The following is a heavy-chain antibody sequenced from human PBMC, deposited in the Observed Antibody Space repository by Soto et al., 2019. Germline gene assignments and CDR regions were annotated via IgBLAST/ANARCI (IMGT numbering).Heavy chain of an antibody. CDR3: ASTTSWSVDADY. Sequence: GGSLRLSCAASGFTFSDYYMSWIRQAPGKGLEWVSYISSSSSYIYYADSVKGRFTISRDNAKNSLYLQMNSLRAEDTAVYYCASTTSWSVDADYWGQGTLVTVSS. D-gene: IGHD3-9*01. CDR1: GFTFSDYY. CDR2: ISSSSSYI. V-gene: IGHV3-11*06. J-gene: IGHJ4*02.